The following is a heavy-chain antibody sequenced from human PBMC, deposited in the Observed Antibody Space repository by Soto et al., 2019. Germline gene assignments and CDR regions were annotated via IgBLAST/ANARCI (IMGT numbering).Heavy chain of an antibody. Sequence: PGGSLRLSCAASGFTFSSYWMHWVRQAPGKGLVWVSRINSDGSSTSYAGSVKGRFTISRDNAKNTLYLQMNSLRAEDTAVYYCERTSWVGAAPTREDSWARGPLVPVSS. CDR3: ERTSWVGAAPTREDS. D-gene: IGHD6-6*01. CDR1: GFTFSSYW. CDR2: INSDGSST. V-gene: IGHV3-74*01. J-gene: IGHJ4*02.